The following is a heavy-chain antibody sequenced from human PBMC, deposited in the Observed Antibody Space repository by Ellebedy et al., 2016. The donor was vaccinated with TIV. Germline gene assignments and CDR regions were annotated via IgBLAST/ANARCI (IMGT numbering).Heavy chain of an antibody. CDR2: IHYSGST. J-gene: IGHJ4*02. CDR3: ARAGLITGNDY. Sequence: SETLSLXXTVSGGSISSYYWSWIRQPPGKGLEWIGYIHYSGSTNYNPSLKSRGTISVDTSKNQFSLKLNSVPAADTAVYYCARAGLITGNDYWGQGTLVTVSS. V-gene: IGHV4-59*13. CDR1: GGSISSYY. D-gene: IGHD1-14*01.